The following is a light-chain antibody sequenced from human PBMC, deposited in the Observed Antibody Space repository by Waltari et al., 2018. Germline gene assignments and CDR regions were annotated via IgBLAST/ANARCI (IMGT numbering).Light chain of an antibody. CDR3: QSFDNMLSGGVV. V-gene: IGLV1-40*01. J-gene: IGLJ2*01. Sequence: QSVLTQPPSLFGAPGQRVPISCNGRTPNSGAGPAVHWSQHLPGTPPKLLIYGNNNRPSGVPDRFSGSKSGTSASLAITGLQADDEADYFCQSFDNMLSGGVVFGGGTKLAVL. CDR2: GNN. CDR1: TPNSGAGPA.